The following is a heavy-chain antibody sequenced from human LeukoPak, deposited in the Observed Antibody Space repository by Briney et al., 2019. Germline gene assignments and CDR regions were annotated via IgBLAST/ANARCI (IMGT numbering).Heavy chain of an antibody. CDR2: IYYSGST. CDR1: GGSISSGGYY. Sequence: PSETLSLTCTVSGGSISSGGYYWSWIRQHPGKGLEWIGYIYYSGSTYYNPSLKSRVTISVDTSKNQFSLKLSSVTAADTAVYYCARALCSYGSNWFGPWGQGTLVTVSS. V-gene: IGHV4-31*03. D-gene: IGHD5-18*01. CDR3: ARALCSYGSNWFGP. J-gene: IGHJ5*02.